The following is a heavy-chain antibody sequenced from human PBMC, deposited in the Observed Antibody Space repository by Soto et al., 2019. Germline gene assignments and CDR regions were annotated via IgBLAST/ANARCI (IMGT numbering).Heavy chain of an antibody. V-gene: IGHV3-33*01. Sequence: QVQLVESGGGVVQPGRSLRLSCAASGFTFSSYGMHWVRQAPGKGLEWVAVIWYDGSNKYYADSVKGRLTISRDNSKNTLYRQMNSLRAEDTAVYYCARGGYGDYISDAFDIWGQGTMVTVSS. D-gene: IGHD4-17*01. J-gene: IGHJ3*02. CDR1: GFTFSSYG. CDR3: ARGGYGDYISDAFDI. CDR2: IWYDGSNK.